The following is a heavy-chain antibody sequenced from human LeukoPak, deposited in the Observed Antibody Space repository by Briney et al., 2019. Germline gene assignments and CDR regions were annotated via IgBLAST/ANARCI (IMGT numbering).Heavy chain of an antibody. J-gene: IGHJ5*01. CDR1: GDSVSTNSAT. V-gene: IGHV6-1*01. CDR2: TYYRSKWNN. CDR3: ARLVGASWFDS. D-gene: IGHD1-26*01. Sequence: SQTLSLTCAISGDSVSTNSATWTWLRQSPSRGLEWLGRTYYRSKWNNDYAVSMKSRITINPDTPKNQFSLQLNSVTPEDTAVYYCARLVGASWFDSWGQGTLVTVSS.